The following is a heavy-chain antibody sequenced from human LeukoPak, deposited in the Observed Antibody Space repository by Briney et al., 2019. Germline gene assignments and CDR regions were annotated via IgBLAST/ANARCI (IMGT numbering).Heavy chain of an antibody. V-gene: IGHV3-21*01. D-gene: IGHD6-13*01. CDR3: ARDSSSWYSSVNL. CDR2: ISSSSSYI. J-gene: IGHJ5*02. Sequence: GGSLRLSCAASGFTFSSYSMNWVRQAPGKGLEWVSSISSSSSYIYYADSVKGRFTISRDNAKNSLYLQMNSLRAEDTAVYYCARDSSSWYSSVNLWGQGTLVTVSS. CDR1: GFTFSSYS.